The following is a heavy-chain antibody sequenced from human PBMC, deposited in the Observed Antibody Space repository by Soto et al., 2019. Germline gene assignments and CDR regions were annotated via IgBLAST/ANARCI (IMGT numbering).Heavy chain of an antibody. J-gene: IGHJ5*02. Sequence: ASVKVSCKASGYTFTNYAMHWVRLAPGHRLEWMGWINGGDGNTNYSQKFQGRVTITRDRSASTAYMELSRLRYEDTAVYYCASSYSSSSKSIFFDPWGQGTQVTVSS. CDR2: INGGDGNT. CDR1: GYTFTNYA. V-gene: IGHV1-3*01. D-gene: IGHD6-6*01. CDR3: ASSYSSSSKSIFFDP.